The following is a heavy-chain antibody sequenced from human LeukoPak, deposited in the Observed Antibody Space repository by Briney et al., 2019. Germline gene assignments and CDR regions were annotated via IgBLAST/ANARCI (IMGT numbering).Heavy chain of an antibody. CDR1: GFTFSSYG. J-gene: IGHJ4*02. V-gene: IGHV3-30*02. Sequence: GGSLRLSCAASGFTFSSYGMHWVRQAPGKGLEWVAFIRDDGSNKYYADSVKGRFTISRDNSKNTLYLQMNSLRAEDTAVYYCAKDPLRGYSYGPFDYWGQGTLVTVSS. CDR2: IRDDGSNK. D-gene: IGHD5-18*01. CDR3: AKDPLRGYSYGPFDY.